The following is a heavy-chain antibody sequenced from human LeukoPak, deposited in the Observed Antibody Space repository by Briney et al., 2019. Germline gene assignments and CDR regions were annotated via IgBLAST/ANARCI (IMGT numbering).Heavy chain of an antibody. CDR3: ARYCSGWYVADQYGMDV. D-gene: IGHD6-19*01. CDR2: IKQDGSEK. CDR1: GFTFSDYY. Sequence: GGSLRLSCAASGFTFSDYYMTWVRQAPGKGLEWVANIKQDGSEKYYVDSVKGRFTISRDNVKNSLYLQMNSLRAEDTAVYYCARYCSGWYVADQYGMDVWGQGTTVTVS. V-gene: IGHV3-7*01. J-gene: IGHJ6*02.